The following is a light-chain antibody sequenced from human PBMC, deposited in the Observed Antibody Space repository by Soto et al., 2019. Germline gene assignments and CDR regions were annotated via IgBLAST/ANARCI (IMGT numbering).Light chain of an antibody. J-gene: IGKJ2*01. CDR1: QSISSS. CDR2: DAS. V-gene: IGKV1-5*01. CDR3: QQYESYPYS. Sequence: IQMTQSPSTVSASVGDRVTITCRASQSISSSLAWYQQKPGKAPKVLIHDASSLDSGVPSRFSGSGYGTEFTLTVSSLQPGDFATYSCQQYESYPYSFGQGTKLEIK.